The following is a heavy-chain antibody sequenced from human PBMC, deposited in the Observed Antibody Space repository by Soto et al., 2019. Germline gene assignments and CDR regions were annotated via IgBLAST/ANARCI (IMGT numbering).Heavy chain of an antibody. D-gene: IGHD6-13*01. J-gene: IGHJ3*02. CDR1: GYTFTSYG. CDR3: ARDYEQQLVGGDAFDI. V-gene: IGHV1-18*01. Sequence: ASVKVSCKASGYTFTSYGISWVRQAPGQGLERMGWISAYNDNTNYAQKLQGRVTMTTDKSTSTAYRELRSLRFDDTAVFYCARDYEQQLVGGDAFDIWGQGTMVTVSS. CDR2: ISAYNDNT.